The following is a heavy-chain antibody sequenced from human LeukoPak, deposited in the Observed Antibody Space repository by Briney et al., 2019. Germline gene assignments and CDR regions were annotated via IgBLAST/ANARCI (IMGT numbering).Heavy chain of an antibody. J-gene: IGHJ6*03. CDR1: GFTFSNYE. CDR3: ARADGSGSYYTQYYYMDV. V-gene: IGHV3-48*03. Sequence: GGSLRLSCAASGFTFSNYEMNWVRQAPGKGLECVADISGSGSRTYCADSVKGRFTISRDNAKNSLYLQMNSLRVEDTAVYYCARADGSGSYYTQYYYMDVWGKGTTVTVSS. CDR2: ISGSGSRT. D-gene: IGHD3-10*01.